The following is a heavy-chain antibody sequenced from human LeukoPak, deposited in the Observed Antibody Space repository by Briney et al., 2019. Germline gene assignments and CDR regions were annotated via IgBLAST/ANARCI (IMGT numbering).Heavy chain of an antibody. V-gene: IGHV3-30*02. Sequence: GGSLRLSCAASGFTFSSYGMHWVRQAPGKGLEWVAFIRYDGSNKYYADSVKGRFTISRDNSKNTLYLQMNSLRAEDTAVYYCARCIVVVTKPYYFDYWGQGTLVTVSS. CDR2: IRYDGSNK. CDR1: GFTFSSYG. CDR3: ARCIVVVTKPYYFDY. J-gene: IGHJ4*02. D-gene: IGHD3-22*01.